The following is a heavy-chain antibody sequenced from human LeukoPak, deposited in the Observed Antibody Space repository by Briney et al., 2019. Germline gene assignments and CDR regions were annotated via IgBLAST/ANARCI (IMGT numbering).Heavy chain of an antibody. Sequence: PSETLSLTCTVSGGSISSYYWNWIRQPPGEGLEWIGYIYYSGSTNYNPSLKSRVTISVDTSKNQFSLKLSSVTAADTAVYYCARDYSSGWYWFDPWGQGTLVTVSS. V-gene: IGHV4-59*01. CDR2: IYYSGST. CDR1: GGSISSYY. CDR3: ARDYSSGWYWFDP. D-gene: IGHD6-19*01. J-gene: IGHJ5*02.